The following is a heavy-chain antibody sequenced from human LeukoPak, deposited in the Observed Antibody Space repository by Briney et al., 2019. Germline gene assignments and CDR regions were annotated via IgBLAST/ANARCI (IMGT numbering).Heavy chain of an antibody. CDR1: GGSISSYY. D-gene: IGHD1-26*01. CDR3: ARTISGSYYYYYYYGMDV. CDR2: IYYSGST. J-gene: IGHJ6*02. Sequence: SETLSLTCTVSGGSISSYYWGWIRQPPGKGLEWIGSIYYSGSTYYNPSLKSRVTISVDTSKNQFSLKLSSVIAADTAVYYCARTISGSYYYYYYYGMDVWGQGTTVTVSS. V-gene: IGHV4-39*01.